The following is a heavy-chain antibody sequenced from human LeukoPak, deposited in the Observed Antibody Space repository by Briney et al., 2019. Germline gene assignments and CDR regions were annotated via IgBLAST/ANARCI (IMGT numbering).Heavy chain of an antibody. D-gene: IGHD3-22*01. V-gene: IGHV1-2*02. CDR2: INANSGGT. Sequence: ASVKVSCKASGYTFSGYHMHWVRQAPGQGLEWMGWINANSGGTNYAQKLQGRVTMTTDTSTSTAYMELRSLRSDDTAVYYCARDLISRYYYDSSGYCPDYWGQGTLVTVSS. CDR1: GYTFSGYH. CDR3: ARDLISRYYYDSSGYCPDY. J-gene: IGHJ4*02.